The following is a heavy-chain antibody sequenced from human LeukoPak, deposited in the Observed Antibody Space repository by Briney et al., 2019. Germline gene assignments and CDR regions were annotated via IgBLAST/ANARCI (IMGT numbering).Heavy chain of an antibody. CDR2: IYYSGST. CDR3: ARGFDSKSTYFDY. J-gene: IGHJ4*02. Sequence: SETLSLTCTVSGGSITICYGNWIRRSPGKGMEWIGYIYYSGSTNYNPSLKSRVTISLDTSKNQFSLRLTSVSAADTAVYYCARGFDSKSTYFDYWGQGTLLTVSS. D-gene: IGHD5-12*01. CDR1: GGSITICY. V-gene: IGHV4-59*13.